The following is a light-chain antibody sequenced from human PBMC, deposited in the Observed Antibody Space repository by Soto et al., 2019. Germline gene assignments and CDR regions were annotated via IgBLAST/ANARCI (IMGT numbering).Light chain of an antibody. V-gene: IGLV2-8*01. CDR3: SSSSGRSYIVL. Sequence: QSVLTQPPSASGSPGQSVTISCTGTSSDVGGYNYVSWYQQHPGKAPKLMIYEVSKRPSGVPDRFSGSKSGNTASLTVSGLQAEDEADYYCSSSSGRSYIVLFGGGTKVTVL. J-gene: IGLJ2*01. CDR1: SSDVGGYNY. CDR2: EVS.